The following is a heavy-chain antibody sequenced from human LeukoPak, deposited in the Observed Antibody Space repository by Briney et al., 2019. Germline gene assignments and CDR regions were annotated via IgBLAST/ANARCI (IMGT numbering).Heavy chain of an antibody. CDR3: AKDQALVGATLIDY. V-gene: IGHV3-23*01. Sequence: SGGSLRLSCAASGFTFSSYAMNWVRQAPGKGLEWVSAISGSGDSTYYADSVKGRFTISRDNSKNTLYLQMNSLRAEDTAVYYCAKDQALVGATLIDYWGQGTLVTVSS. CDR1: GFTFSSYA. J-gene: IGHJ4*02. CDR2: ISGSGDST. D-gene: IGHD1-26*01.